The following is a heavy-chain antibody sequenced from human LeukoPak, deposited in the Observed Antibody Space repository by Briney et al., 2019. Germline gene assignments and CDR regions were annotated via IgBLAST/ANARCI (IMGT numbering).Heavy chain of an antibody. V-gene: IGHV3-7*01. Sequence: GSLRLSCAASGFTFSSFWMSWVRQVPRKGLEWVANIKDDGSENHHVDSVRGRFTISRDNAKNSLYLQMNSLRAEDTAVYYCATNGHSHANWGQGTLVTVSS. CDR1: GFTFSSFW. J-gene: IGHJ4*02. CDR2: IKDDGSEN. D-gene: IGHD2-2*01. CDR3: ATNGHSHAN.